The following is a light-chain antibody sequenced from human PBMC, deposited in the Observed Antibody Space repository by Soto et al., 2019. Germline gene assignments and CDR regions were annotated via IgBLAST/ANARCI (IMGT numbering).Light chain of an antibody. CDR3: QQYGSSPLFT. CDR2: GAS. CDR1: QSVSSSY. V-gene: IGKV3-20*01. J-gene: IGKJ3*01. Sequence: EIVLTQSPGTLSLSPGERATLSCRASQSVSSSYLAWYQQKPCQAPRLLIYGASSRATGIPDRFSGSGSGTDFTLTISRLEPEDFAVYYCQQYGSSPLFTFGPGTKVDI.